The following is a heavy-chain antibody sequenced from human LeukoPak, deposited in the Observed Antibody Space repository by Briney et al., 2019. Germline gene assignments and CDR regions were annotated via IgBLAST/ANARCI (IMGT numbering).Heavy chain of an antibody. D-gene: IGHD3-3*01. J-gene: IGHJ4*02. CDR3: ATVDRSNTMDPNY. CDR1: GYTLTELS. CDR2: FDPEDGET. V-gene: IGHV1-24*01. Sequence: PQASVKVSCKVSGYTLTELSMHWVRQAPGKGLEWMGGFDPEDGETVYPQKFQGRVTMTEDTSTDTAYMELSSLRSEDTAVYYCATVDRSNTMDPNYWSQGTLVTVSS.